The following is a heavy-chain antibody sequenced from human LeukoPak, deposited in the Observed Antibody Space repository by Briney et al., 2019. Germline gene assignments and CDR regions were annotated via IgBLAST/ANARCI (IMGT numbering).Heavy chain of an antibody. D-gene: IGHD1/OR15-1a*01. Sequence: GGSLRLSCAASGFTFSSYGMSWVRQAPGKGLEWVSSVRVSGDSTYYADSVKGRFTISRDNSKNTLYLQMNSLRAEDTAVYYCARNKDNYHYYMDVWGKGTTVTISS. CDR2: VRVSGDST. V-gene: IGHV3-23*01. CDR3: ARNKDNYHYYMDV. CDR1: GFTFSSYG. J-gene: IGHJ6*03.